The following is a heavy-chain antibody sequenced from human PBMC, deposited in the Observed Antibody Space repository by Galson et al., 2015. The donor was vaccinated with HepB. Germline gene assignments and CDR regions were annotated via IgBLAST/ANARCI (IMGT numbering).Heavy chain of an antibody. CDR3: VGLYDSSGYYIFDY. V-gene: IGHV2-5*04. CDR1: GFSLSTSGVG. J-gene: IGHJ4*02. Sequence: PALVKPTQTLTLTCTFSGFSLSTSGVGVGWIRQPPGKALEWLALIYWNDDKRYSPSLKSRLTITKDTSKNQVVLTMTNMDPVDTATYYCVGLYDSSGYYIFDYWGQGTLVTVSS. CDR2: IYWNDDK. D-gene: IGHD3-22*01.